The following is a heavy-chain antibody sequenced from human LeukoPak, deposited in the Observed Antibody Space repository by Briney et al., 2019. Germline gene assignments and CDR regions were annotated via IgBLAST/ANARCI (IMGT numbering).Heavy chain of an antibody. CDR2: IYYSGST. J-gene: IGHJ3*02. D-gene: IGHD1-14*01. V-gene: IGHV4-30-4*01. Sequence: SETLSLTCTVSGGSISSGDYYWSWIRQPPGKGLEWIGYIYYSGSTYYNPSLKSRVTISVDTSKKQFSLKLSSVTAADTAVYYCASGISGTFDIWGQGTMVTVSS. CDR1: GGSISSGDYY. CDR3: ASGISGTFDI.